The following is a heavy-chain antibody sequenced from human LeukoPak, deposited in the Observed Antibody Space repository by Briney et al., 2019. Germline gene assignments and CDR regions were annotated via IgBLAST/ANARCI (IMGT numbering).Heavy chain of an antibody. CDR3: AKARGRSGPALYDY. D-gene: IGHD6-19*01. CDR1: GFTFDDYA. J-gene: IGHJ4*02. V-gene: IGHV3-9*01. Sequence: PGGSLRLSCAASGFTFDDYAMHWVRQAPGKGLEWVSGISWNSGSIGYADSVKGRFTISRDNAKNSLYLQMNSLRAEDTALYYCAKARGRSGPALYDYWGQGTLVTVSS. CDR2: ISWNSGSI.